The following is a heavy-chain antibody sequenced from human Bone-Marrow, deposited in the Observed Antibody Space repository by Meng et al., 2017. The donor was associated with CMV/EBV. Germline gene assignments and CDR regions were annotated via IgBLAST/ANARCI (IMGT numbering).Heavy chain of an antibody. J-gene: IGHJ4*02. Sequence: SETLSLTCTVSGYSISSGYYWGWIRQPPGKGLEWIGSIYHSGSTYYNPSLKSRVTISLDTSKNQFSLELSSVTAADTALYYCARISSSSRPNFEYWGQGTLVTVSS. CDR2: IYHSGST. CDR1: GYSISSGYY. V-gene: IGHV4-38-2*02. D-gene: IGHD6-6*01. CDR3: ARISSSSRPNFEY.